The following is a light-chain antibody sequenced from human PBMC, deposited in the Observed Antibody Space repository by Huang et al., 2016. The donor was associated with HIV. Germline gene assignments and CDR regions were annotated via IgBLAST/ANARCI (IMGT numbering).Light chain of an antibody. CDR2: WAS. J-gene: IGKJ1*01. Sequence: DIVMTQSPDSLAVSLGGRATINCKSSQSLLYGSNNKNYLAWYQQKSGQAPKLLIYWASIRESGVPDRFRGSGSGTDFTLAIDSVQAEDVAFYFCQKYYSPPLTFGQGTRWKSN. V-gene: IGKV4-1*01. CDR1: QSLLYGSNNKNY. CDR3: QKYYSPPLT.